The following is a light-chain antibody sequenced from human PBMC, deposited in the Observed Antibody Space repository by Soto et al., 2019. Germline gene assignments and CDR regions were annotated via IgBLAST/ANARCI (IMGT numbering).Light chain of an antibody. CDR1: QGIGDT. CDR3: HQYYKWPLT. J-gene: IGKJ4*01. CDR2: GAS. Sequence: EIVMTQSPATLSVSPGERATLSCRASQGIGDTLAWYQHKPGQTPRLLIYGASSRATGIPDRFSGSGSGTDFTLTISSLLSEDFAVYYCHQYYKWPLTFGGGTKVDIK. V-gene: IGKV3D-15*01.